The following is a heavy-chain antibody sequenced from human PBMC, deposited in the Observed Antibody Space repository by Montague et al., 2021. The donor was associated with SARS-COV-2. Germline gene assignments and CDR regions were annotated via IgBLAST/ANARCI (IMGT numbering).Heavy chain of an antibody. Sequence: SETLSLTCAVYGGSFSDYYWTWIRQAPGKGLEWIGEVDHRGSSSYNPSLQSRLTISVDRSKNQFSLRLTSVTAADTAVYYCARERRPTHGFLEWGVPRDYHYFYAMDVWGQGTTVIVSS. D-gene: IGHD3-3*01. J-gene: IGHJ6*02. CDR1: GGSFSDYY. V-gene: IGHV4-34*01. CDR3: ARERRPTHGFLEWGVPRDYHYFYAMDV. CDR2: VDHRGSS.